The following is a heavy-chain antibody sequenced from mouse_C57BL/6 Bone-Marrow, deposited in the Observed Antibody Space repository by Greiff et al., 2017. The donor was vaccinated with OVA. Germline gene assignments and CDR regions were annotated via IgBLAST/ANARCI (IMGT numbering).Heavy chain of an antibody. CDR1: GYTFTSYW. Sequence: QVQLQQPGAVLVMPGASVKLSCKASGYTFTSYWMHWVKQRPGQGLEWIGEIDPSDSYTNYNQKFKGKSTLTVDKSSSTAYMQLSSLTSEDSAVYYCARSGDYDYDGAWFAYWGQGTLVTVSA. D-gene: IGHD2-4*01. CDR2: IDPSDSYT. J-gene: IGHJ3*01. CDR3: ARSGDYDYDGAWFAY. V-gene: IGHV1-69*01.